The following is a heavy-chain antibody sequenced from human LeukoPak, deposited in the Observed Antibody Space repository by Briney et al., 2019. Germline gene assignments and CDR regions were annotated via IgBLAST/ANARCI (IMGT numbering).Heavy chain of an antibody. CDR1: GFTVSSNY. D-gene: IGHD3-22*01. Sequence: GGSLRPSCAASGFTVSSNYMSWVRQAPGKGLEWVSVIYSGGSTYYADSVKGRFTISRDNSKNTLYLQMNSLRAEDTAVYYCARALGVTMIDYWGQGTLVTVSS. CDR2: IYSGGST. CDR3: ARALGVTMIDY. V-gene: IGHV3-66*02. J-gene: IGHJ4*02.